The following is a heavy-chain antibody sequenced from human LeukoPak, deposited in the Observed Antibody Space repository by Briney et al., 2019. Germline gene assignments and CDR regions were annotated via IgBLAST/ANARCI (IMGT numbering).Heavy chain of an antibody. CDR3: AKDVGGLDFFDY. V-gene: IGHV3-23*01. Sequence: GGSLRLSCAASGVTFSSYGMSWVRQAPGKGLEWVSTISGSGGNTHYADSVKGRFTISRDNSKSTLYLQMNSLKAEDTAVYYCAKDVGGLDFFDYWGQGTLVTVSS. CDR1: GVTFSSYG. J-gene: IGHJ4*02. CDR2: ISGSGGNT. D-gene: IGHD4-23*01.